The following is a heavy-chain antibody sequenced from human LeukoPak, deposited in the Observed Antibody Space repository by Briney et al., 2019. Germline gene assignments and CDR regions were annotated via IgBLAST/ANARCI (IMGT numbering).Heavy chain of an antibody. CDR2: ISGSGSTI. Sequence: GGSLRLSCAASGFTFSGSAMHWVRQAPGKGLEWVSYISGSGSTIYYADSVKGRFSISRDNAKNSLYLQMNSLRAEDTAVYYCAREYNEFDYWGQGTLVTVSS. CDR1: GFTFSGSA. V-gene: IGHV3-48*03. D-gene: IGHD1-14*01. J-gene: IGHJ4*02. CDR3: AREYNEFDY.